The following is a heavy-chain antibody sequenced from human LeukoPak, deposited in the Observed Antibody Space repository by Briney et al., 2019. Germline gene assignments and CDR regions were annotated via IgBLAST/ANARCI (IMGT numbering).Heavy chain of an antibody. D-gene: IGHD3/OR15-3a*01. V-gene: IGHV3-15*01. CDR3: VTDGGHLPYYFTH. J-gene: IGHJ1*01. CDR2: IKNKSQRRTT. Sequence: GGSLRLSCAASGFTFPNAWIHWVRQAPGKGLEWVGRIKNKSQRRTTDYAAPVKGRFTISRDDSRNTLYLQMDSLKTEDTAVYYSVTDGGHLPYYFTHWGQGTLVTVSS. CDR1: GFTFPNAW.